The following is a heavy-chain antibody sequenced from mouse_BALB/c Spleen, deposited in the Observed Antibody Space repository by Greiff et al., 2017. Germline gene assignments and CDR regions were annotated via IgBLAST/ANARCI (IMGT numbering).Heavy chain of an antibody. CDR3: ARGGPYPYYFDY. CDR2: INSNGGST. V-gene: IGHV5-6-3*01. D-gene: IGHD2-10*01. J-gene: IGHJ2*01. CDR1: GFTFSSYG. Sequence: DVKLVESGGGLVQPGGSLKLSCAASGFTFSSYGMSWVRQTPDKRLELVATINSNGGSTYYPDSVKGRFTISRDNAKNTLYLQMSSLKSEDTAMYYCARGGPYPYYFDYWGQGTTLTVSS.